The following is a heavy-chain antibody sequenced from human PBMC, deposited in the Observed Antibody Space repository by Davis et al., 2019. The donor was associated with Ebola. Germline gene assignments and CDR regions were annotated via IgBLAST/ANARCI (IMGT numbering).Heavy chain of an antibody. Sequence: GESLKISCAASGFTFSSYSMNWVRQAPGKGLEWVSSISSSSSYIYYADSVKGRFTISRDNAKNSLYLQMNSLRAEDTAVYYCARTPHETYYANRYFDLWGRGTLVTVSS. J-gene: IGHJ2*01. CDR3: ARTPHETYYANRYFDL. CDR2: ISSSSSYI. V-gene: IGHV3-21*01. CDR1: GFTFSSYS. D-gene: IGHD3-10*01.